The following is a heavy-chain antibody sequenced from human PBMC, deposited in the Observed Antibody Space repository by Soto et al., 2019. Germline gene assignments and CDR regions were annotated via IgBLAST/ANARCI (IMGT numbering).Heavy chain of an antibody. J-gene: IGHJ4*02. CDR3: ARARTYYDSSGYYDY. CDR1: GDSVSSNSAA. CDR2: TYYRSKWFN. Sequence: SQTLSLTCAISGDSVSSNSAAWNWIRQSPSRGLEWLGRTYYRSKWFNDYAVSVKSRITINPDTSKNQFSLQLSSVTPEDTAVYYCARARTYYDSSGYYDYWGQGILVTVSS. V-gene: IGHV6-1*01. D-gene: IGHD3-22*01.